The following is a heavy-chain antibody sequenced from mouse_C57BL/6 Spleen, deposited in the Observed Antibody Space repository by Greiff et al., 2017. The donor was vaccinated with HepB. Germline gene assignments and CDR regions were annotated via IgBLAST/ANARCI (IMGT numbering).Heavy chain of an antibody. Sequence: EVQLQQSGTVLARPGASVKMSCKTSGYTFTSYWMHWVKQRPGQGLEWIGAIYPGNSDTSYNQKFKGKAKLTAVTSASTAYMELSSLTNEDSAVYYCTRSDGYYQYYYAMDYWGQGTSVTVSS. V-gene: IGHV1-5*01. CDR3: TRSDGYYQYYYAMDY. J-gene: IGHJ4*01. D-gene: IGHD2-3*01. CDR2: IYPGNSDT. CDR1: GYTFTSYW.